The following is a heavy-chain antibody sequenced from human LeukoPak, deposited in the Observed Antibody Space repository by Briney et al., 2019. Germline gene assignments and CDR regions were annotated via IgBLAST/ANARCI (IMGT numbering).Heavy chain of an antibody. D-gene: IGHD3-10*01. CDR1: GGSISSGGYY. CDR2: IYHSGST. CDR3: AREARGVSEGLYRKRLGAFDI. J-gene: IGHJ3*02. V-gene: IGHV4-30-2*01. Sequence: SETLSLTCTVSGGSISSGGYYWSWIRQPPGKGLEWIGYIYHSGSTYYNPSLKSRVTISVDRSKNQFSLKLSSLTAADTAVYYCAREARGVSEGLYRKRLGAFDIWGQGTMVTVSS.